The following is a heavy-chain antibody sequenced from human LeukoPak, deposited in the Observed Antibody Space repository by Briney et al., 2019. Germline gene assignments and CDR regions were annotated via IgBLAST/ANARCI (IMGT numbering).Heavy chain of an antibody. CDR3: AWGPHPVEMATIFIY. CDR2: IYPGDSDT. CDR1: GYSFTSYW. J-gene: IGHJ4*02. V-gene: IGHV5-51*01. Sequence: GESLKISCKGSGYSFTSYWIGWVRQMPGKGLEWMGIIYPGDSDTRYSPSFQGQVTISADKSISTAYLQWSSLKASDTAMYYCAWGPHPVEMATIFIYWGQGTLVTVSS. D-gene: IGHD5-24*01.